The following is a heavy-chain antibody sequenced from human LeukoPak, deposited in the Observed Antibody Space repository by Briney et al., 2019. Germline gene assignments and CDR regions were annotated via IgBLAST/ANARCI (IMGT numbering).Heavy chain of an antibody. CDR3: ARVRGGQPDC. V-gene: IGHV4-59*01. Sequence: SETLSLTCTVSGGSISSYYWSWIRQPPGKGLEWIGYIYYSGSTNYNPPLKSRVTISVDTSKNQFSLKLSSVTAADTAVYYCARVRGGQPDCWGQGTLVTVSS. CDR2: IYYSGST. CDR1: GGSISSYY. J-gene: IGHJ4*02. D-gene: IGHD3-16*01.